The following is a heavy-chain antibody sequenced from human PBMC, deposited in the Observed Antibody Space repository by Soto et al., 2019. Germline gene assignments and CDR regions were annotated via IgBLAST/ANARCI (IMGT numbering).Heavy chain of an antibody. CDR3: ATAVAGLDFDY. CDR1: GFTFISYS. D-gene: IGHD6-19*01. V-gene: IGHV3-21*01. J-gene: IGHJ4*02. Sequence: GGSLRLSCAASGFTFISYSMNWVRQAPGKGLEWVSSISSSSSYIYYADSVKGRFSISRDNAKNSLYLQMNSLRAEDTAVYYCATAVAGLDFDYWGQGTLVTVSS. CDR2: ISSSSSYI.